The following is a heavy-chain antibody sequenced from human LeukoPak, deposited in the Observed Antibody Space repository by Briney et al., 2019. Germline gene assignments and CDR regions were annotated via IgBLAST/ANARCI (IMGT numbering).Heavy chain of an antibody. J-gene: IGHJ4*02. CDR3: ARHRIPEDDGFSAPLSSVFPAPLSN. V-gene: IGHV4-59*01. CDR2: IYYSGST. D-gene: IGHD1-14*01. Sequence: PSETLSLTCTVSGGSISSYYWSWIRQPPGKGLEWIGYIYYSGSTNYNPSLKSRVTISVDTSKNQFSLKLSSVTAADTAVYYCARHRIPEDDGFSAPLSSVFPAPLSNWGQGTLVTVS. CDR1: GGSISSYY.